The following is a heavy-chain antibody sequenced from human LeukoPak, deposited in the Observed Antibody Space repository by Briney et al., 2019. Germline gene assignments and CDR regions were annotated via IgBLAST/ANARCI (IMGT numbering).Heavy chain of an antibody. CDR1: GGTFSSYA. Sequence: SVKVSCKASGGTFSSYAISWVRQAPGQGLEWMGGIIPIFGTANYAQKFQGRVTITTDESTSTAYMELSSLRSEDTAVYYCARDPEHYYDILTGYYTPTYYFDYWGQGTLVTVSS. V-gene: IGHV1-69*05. D-gene: IGHD3-9*01. CDR3: ARDPEHYYDILTGYYTPTYYFDY. CDR2: IIPIFGTA. J-gene: IGHJ4*02.